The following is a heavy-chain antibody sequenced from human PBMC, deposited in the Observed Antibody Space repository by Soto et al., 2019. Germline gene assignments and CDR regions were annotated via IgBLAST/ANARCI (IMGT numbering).Heavy chain of an antibody. CDR1: GGALSSSNW. J-gene: IGHJ4*02. D-gene: IGHD6-6*01. V-gene: IGHV4-4*02. CDR2: IYHTGRT. Sequence: QVQLQESGPGLVKPSGTLFLTCAVSGGALSSSNWWSWVRQPPGKGLEWIGEIYHTGRTNYNPTHKCRVTIPVDKSKNQASLKVSSVTAADTAVYYCARGPVAARGAGFDYWGQGTLVTVSS. CDR3: ARGPVAARGAGFDY.